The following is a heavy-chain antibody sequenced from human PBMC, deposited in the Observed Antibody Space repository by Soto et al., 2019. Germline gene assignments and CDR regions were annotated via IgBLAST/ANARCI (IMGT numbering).Heavy chain of an antibody. J-gene: IGHJ4*02. CDR1: ESTFISHS. CDR3: ARDRSSGCFDY. Sequence: GGSLRLSCAALESTFISHSMNWIRQPQGKGLEWVSYFNGSGNIIYYADSVKGRFTISRDNAKNSLYLQMNSLRDEDTAVYYCARDRSSGCFDYWGQGNLVTVSS. D-gene: IGHD6-19*01. CDR2: FNGSGNII. V-gene: IGHV3-48*02.